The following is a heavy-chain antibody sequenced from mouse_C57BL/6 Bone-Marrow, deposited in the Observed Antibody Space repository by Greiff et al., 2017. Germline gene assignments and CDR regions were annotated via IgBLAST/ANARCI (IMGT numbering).Heavy chain of an antibody. V-gene: IGHV1-63*01. CDR1: GYTFTNYW. J-gene: IGHJ4*01. CDR2: IYPGGGYT. Sequence: QVQLKESGAELVRPGTSVKMSCKASGYTFTNYWIGWAKQRPGHGLEWIGDIYPGGGYTNYNEKFKGKATLTADKSSSTAYMQFSSLTSEDSAIYYCAREGGFGFAYWGQGTSVTVSS. CDR3: AREGGFGFAY.